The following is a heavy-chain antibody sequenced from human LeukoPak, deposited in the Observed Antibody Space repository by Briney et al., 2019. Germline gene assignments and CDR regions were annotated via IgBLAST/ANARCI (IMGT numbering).Heavy chain of an antibody. CDR3: ATPYTSGWSLYFDN. CDR1: GFTFSSYT. J-gene: IGHJ4*02. CDR2: ISHDGGNK. D-gene: IGHD6-19*01. V-gene: IGHV3-30-3*01. Sequence: GGSLRLSCAASGFTFSSYTMHWVRQAPDKGLEWVAVISHDGGNKYYADSVKGRFTISRDNSKNTLYLQMNGLRAEETAMYYCATPYTSGWSLYFDNWGQGTLVSVSS.